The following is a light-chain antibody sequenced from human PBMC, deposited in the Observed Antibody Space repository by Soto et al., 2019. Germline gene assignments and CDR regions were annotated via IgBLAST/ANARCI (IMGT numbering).Light chain of an antibody. J-gene: IGKJ4*01. CDR1: QSVSSSY. Sequence: ETVLTQSPGSLSLSPGERATLSCSASQSVSSSYLAWYQQKPGQAPRLLIYGASSRATGIPDRFSGSGSGTDFTLTISRLEPEDFAVYYCQQCGSSPLTFGGGTKVEIK. V-gene: IGKV3-20*01. CDR3: QQCGSSPLT. CDR2: GAS.